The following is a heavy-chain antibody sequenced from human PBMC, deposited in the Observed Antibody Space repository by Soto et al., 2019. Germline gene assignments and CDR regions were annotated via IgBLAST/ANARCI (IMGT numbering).Heavy chain of an antibody. CDR3: ARDRDEILTGYSVYYYGMDV. CDR2: INDGGDTT. J-gene: IGHJ6*02. CDR1: GFTFSSDA. D-gene: IGHD3-9*01. Sequence: GGSLRLSCAASGFTFSSDAMSWVRQAPGQGLEWVSAINDGGDTTYYADSVMGRFTVSRDNSKNTLYLQMNSLRAEDTAVYYCARDRDEILTGYSVYYYGMDVWGQGTTVTFS. V-gene: IGHV3-23*01.